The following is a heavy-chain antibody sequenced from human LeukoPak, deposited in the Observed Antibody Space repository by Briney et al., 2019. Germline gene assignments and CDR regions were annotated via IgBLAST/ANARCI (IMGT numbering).Heavy chain of an antibody. CDR1: GFTFSSYA. J-gene: IGHJ4*02. V-gene: IGHV3-23*01. Sequence: GGSLRLSCAASGFTFSSYAMSWVRQAPGKGLEWVSAISGSGGSTYYADSVKGRFTISRDNSKNTLYPQMNSLRAEDTAVYYCATVGYSSWYTFDYWGQGTLVTVSS. CDR3: ATVGYSSWYTFDY. D-gene: IGHD6-13*01. CDR2: ISGSGGST.